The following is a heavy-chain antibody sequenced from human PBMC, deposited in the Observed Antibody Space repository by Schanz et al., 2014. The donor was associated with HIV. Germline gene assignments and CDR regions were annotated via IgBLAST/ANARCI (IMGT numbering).Heavy chain of an antibody. CDR3: ARQYDY. CDR2: ISASGSSI. V-gene: IGHV3-48*02. Sequence: EVQLLESGGGLVQPGGSLRLSCATSGFTFSTYSMNWVRQAPGRGLEWVSYISASGSSIQYADSVRGRFTISRDTAKNSLYLQMNSLRDDDTDVYYCARQYDYWGRGTLVTVSS. CDR1: GFTFSTYS. J-gene: IGHJ4*02.